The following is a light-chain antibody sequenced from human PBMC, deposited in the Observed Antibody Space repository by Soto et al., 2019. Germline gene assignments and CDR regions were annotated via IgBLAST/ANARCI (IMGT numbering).Light chain of an antibody. CDR1: SSDVGTYNL. CDR2: EVT. CDR3: CSHAGSSYV. J-gene: IGLJ1*01. Sequence: QSVLTQPASVSGSPGQSITISCTGSSSDVGTYNLVSWYQQHPGEAPKLMIYEVTKRPSGVSYRFSGSKSGNTASLTISGLQAEDEADYYCCSHAGSSYVFGTGTKVTVL. V-gene: IGLV2-23*02.